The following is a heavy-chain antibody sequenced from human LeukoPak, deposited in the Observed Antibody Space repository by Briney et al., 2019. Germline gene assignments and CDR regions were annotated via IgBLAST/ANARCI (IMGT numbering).Heavy chain of an antibody. V-gene: IGHV1-24*01. CDR3: ATDLSIAAAGTRWLDP. Sequence: AAVKVSCQVSGYTLIELSMHWVRPAPGKGLEWMGRFDPEDRETLYAQKFQGRVTMTEDTSTDTRYMELRSLRSEDPAVYYCATDLSIAAAGTRWLDPWGQGNLVPVSS. D-gene: IGHD6-13*01. J-gene: IGHJ5*02. CDR2: FDPEDRET. CDR1: GYTLIELS.